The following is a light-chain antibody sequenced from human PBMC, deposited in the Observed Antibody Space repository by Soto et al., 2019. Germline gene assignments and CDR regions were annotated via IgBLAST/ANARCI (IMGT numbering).Light chain of an antibody. CDR1: QSISSY. Sequence: DIQMTQSPSSLSASVGDRVTITCRASQSISSYLNWYQQKPGKAPKLLIYAASSLQSGVPSRFGGGGSGTEFTLTISGLQPDDFATYYCQQYNSYSPWTFGPGTKV. CDR2: AAS. V-gene: IGKV1-39*01. CDR3: QQYNSYSPWT. J-gene: IGKJ1*01.